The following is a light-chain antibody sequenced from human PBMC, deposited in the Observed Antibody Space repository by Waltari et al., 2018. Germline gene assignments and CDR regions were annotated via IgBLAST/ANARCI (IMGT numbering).Light chain of an antibody. V-gene: IGLV1-40*01. J-gene: IGLJ1*01. CDR1: SSNTGPGHD. CDR2: CDT. Sequence: QAVLTQPPSVPGAPAQRVAISCTGSSSNTGPGHDCHWYQQLPGTAPTPLILCDTSRPSGVPDRFSGSKSGTSASLAISGLQAEDEADYYCQSYDSSLSASVFGTGTKLTVL. CDR3: QSYDSSLSASV.